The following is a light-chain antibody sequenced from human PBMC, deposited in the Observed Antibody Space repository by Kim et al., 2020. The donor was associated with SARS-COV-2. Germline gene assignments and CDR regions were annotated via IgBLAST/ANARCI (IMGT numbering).Light chain of an antibody. Sequence: PGRPARITFEGTSIGSKSVHWYQRRPGQAPVLVISYDSVRPSGIPERFSGSNSGNTATLTISRVEAGDEADYYCQVWDSSNDHRVVFGGGTQLTVL. CDR1: SIGSKS. CDR2: YDS. CDR3: QVWDSSNDHRVV. J-gene: IGLJ2*01. V-gene: IGLV3-21*04.